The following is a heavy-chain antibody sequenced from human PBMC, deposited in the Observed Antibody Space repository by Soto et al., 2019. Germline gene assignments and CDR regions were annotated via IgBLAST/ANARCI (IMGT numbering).Heavy chain of an antibody. CDR1: GFTFSSYG. J-gene: IGHJ6*02. CDR3: AKDQTGYDILTGYYNGPYYYYGMDV. CDR2: ISYDGSNK. D-gene: IGHD3-9*01. Sequence: GGSLRLSCAASGFTFSSYGMHWVRQAPGKGLEWVAVISYDGSNKYYADSVKGRFTISRDNSKGTLYLQMNSLRAEDTAVYYCAKDQTGYDILTGYYNGPYYYYGMDVWGQGTTVTVSS. V-gene: IGHV3-30*18.